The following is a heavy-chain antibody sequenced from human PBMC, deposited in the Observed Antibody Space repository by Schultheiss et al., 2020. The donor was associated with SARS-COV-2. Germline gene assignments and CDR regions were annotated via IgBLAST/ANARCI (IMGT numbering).Heavy chain of an antibody. Sequence: SQTLSLTCAVYGGSISSGGYYWSWIRQPPGKGLEWIGYIYYSGSTNYNPSLKSRVTISVDTSKNQFSLKLSSVTAADTAVYYCARDWSSSWGYWFDPWGQGTLVTVSS. CDR3: ARDWSSSWGYWFDP. J-gene: IGHJ5*02. CDR2: IYYSGST. V-gene: IGHV4-61*08. CDR1: GGSISSGGYY. D-gene: IGHD6-13*01.